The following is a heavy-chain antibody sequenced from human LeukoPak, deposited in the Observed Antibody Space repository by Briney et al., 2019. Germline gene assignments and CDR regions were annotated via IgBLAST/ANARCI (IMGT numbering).Heavy chain of an antibody. CDR3: ARGHYGFLFDY. Sequence: SETLSLTCTVSGGSISSYYWSWIRQPPGKGLEWIGYIYYSGSTYYNPSLKSRVTISVDTSKNQFSLKLSSVTAADTAVYYCARGHYGFLFDYWGQGTLVTVSS. V-gene: IGHV4-30-4*01. J-gene: IGHJ4*02. CDR1: GGSISSYY. D-gene: IGHD4-17*01. CDR2: IYYSGST.